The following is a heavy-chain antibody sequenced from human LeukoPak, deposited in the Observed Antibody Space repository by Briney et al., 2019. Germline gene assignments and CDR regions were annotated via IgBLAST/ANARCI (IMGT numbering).Heavy chain of an antibody. V-gene: IGHV3-7*01. CDR2: IKQDGSEK. CDR1: GFTLSSYW. CDR3: ARVQYYYDSSADY. J-gene: IGHJ4*02. D-gene: IGHD3-22*01. Sequence: GGSLILSCAASGFTLSSYWMSWVRQAPGKGLEWVANIKQDGSEKYYVDSVKGRFTISRDNAKNSLYLQMNSLRAEDTAVYYCARVQYYYDSSADYWGQGTLVTVSS.